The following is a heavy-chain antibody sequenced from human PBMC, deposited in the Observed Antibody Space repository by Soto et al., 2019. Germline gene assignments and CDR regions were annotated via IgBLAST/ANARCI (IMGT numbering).Heavy chain of an antibody. D-gene: IGHD3-9*01. CDR3: ASLNYDILTGPAFQSYYYGMDV. CDR2: INPSGGST. V-gene: IGHV1-46*01. J-gene: IGHJ6*02. Sequence: ASVKVSCKASGYTFTSYYMHWVRQAPGQGLEWMGIINPSGGSTSYAQKFQGRVTMTRDTSTSTVYMELSSLRSEDTAVYYCASLNYDILTGPAFQSYYYGMDVSGQGTTVTVSS. CDR1: GYTFTSYY.